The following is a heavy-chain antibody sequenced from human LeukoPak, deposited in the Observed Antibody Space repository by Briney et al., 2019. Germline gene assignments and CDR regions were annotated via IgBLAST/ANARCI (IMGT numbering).Heavy chain of an antibody. CDR3: AREGRYTYGCDY. V-gene: IGHV3-7*04. J-gene: IGHJ4*02. CDR1: GFTFGDYA. Sequence: GGSLRLSCTASGFTFGDYAMSWVRQAPGKGLEWMANINQDGSEKYYVDSVKGRFTISRDNAKNSLYLQMNSLRAEDTAVYYCAREGRYTYGCDYWGQGTLVTVSS. D-gene: IGHD5-18*01. CDR2: INQDGSEK.